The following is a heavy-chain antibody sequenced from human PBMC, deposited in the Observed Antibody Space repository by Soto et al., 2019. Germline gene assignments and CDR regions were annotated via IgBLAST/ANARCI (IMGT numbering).Heavy chain of an antibody. CDR2: IYYSGST. CDR1: GGSISSGDHY. CDR3: ARDPMVRGVRNGMDV. D-gene: IGHD3-10*01. J-gene: IGHJ6*02. Sequence: QVQLQESGPGLVKPSQTLSLTCTVSGGSISSGDHYWSWIRQPPGKGLGGIGYIYYSGSTYYNPSLKRRVTISVDTSTNQFSLTLSSVTAADTAVYYCARDPMVRGVRNGMDVWGQGTTVTVS. V-gene: IGHV4-30-4*01.